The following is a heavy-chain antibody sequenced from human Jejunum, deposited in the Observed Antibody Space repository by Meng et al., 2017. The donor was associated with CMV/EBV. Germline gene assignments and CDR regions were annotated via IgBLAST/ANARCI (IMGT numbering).Heavy chain of an antibody. CDR1: GFPFSDPH. Sequence: ALGFPFSDPHMDWVRQAPGKGLEWVGRIKNKANSYITEYAASVRGRFTISRDDSKNSLYLQMNSLKTEDTAVYYCGRDSMKGGGFDCWGQGILVTVSS. CDR2: IKNKANSYIT. V-gene: IGHV3-72*01. D-gene: IGHD3-10*01. CDR3: GRDSMKGGGFDC. J-gene: IGHJ4*02.